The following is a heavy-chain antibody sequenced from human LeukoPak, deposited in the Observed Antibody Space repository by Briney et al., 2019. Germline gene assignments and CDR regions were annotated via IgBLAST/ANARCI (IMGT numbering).Heavy chain of an antibody. Sequence: PSETLSLTRTVSGGSISSGGYYWSWIRQHPGKGLEWIGYIYYSGSTYYNPSLKSRVTISVDTSKNQFSLKLSSVTAADTAVYYCARGTHILQIHFDYWGQGTLVTVSS. CDR2: IYYSGST. CDR1: GGSISSGGYY. J-gene: IGHJ4*02. V-gene: IGHV4-31*03. CDR3: ARGTHILQIHFDY.